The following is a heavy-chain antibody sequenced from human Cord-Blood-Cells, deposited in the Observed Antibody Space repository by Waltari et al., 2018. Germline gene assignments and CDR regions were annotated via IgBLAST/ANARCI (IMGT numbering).Heavy chain of an antibody. CDR2: INHSGST. D-gene: IGHD3-3*02. CDR3: ARHFRGYRTFDY. J-gene: IGHJ4*02. V-gene: IGHV4-34*01. CDR1: GGSFSGYY. Sequence: QVQLQQWGAGLLKPSETLSLTCAVYGGSFSGYYWSWIRQPPGKGLEWSGEINHSGSTSYNPSLKSRVTLSVDTAKNQFSLKLSSVIAADTAGYYCARHFRGYRTFDYWGQGTLVTVSS.